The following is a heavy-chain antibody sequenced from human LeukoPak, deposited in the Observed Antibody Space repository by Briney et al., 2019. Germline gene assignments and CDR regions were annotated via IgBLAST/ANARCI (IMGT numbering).Heavy chain of an antibody. CDR2: ISGGGDIT. CDR3: VREDTPATANY. Sequence: GGSLRFSCAASGFNFANHAMSWVRQTPGKGLEWVSAISGGGDITYYADSVRGRFTISRDNSKDTLFLQMHSLRPGDTAVYYCVREDTPATANYWGQGTLVTISS. D-gene: IGHD2-21*02. CDR1: GFNFANHA. J-gene: IGHJ4*02. V-gene: IGHV3-23*01.